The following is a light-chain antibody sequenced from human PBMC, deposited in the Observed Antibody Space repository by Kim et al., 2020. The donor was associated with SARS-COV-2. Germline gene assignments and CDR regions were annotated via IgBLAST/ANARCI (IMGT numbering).Light chain of an antibody. J-gene: IGLJ2*01. CDR3: QTWDNSTAV. CDR1: RLGDKY. V-gene: IGLV3-1*01. CDR2: QDN. Sequence: SYELTQPPSVSVSPGQTASITCSGDRLGDKYACWYQQKPGQSPVLVIYQDNKRPSGIPERFSGSNSGTTATLTISGTQTMDEADYYCQTWDNSTAVFGGGTKLTVL.